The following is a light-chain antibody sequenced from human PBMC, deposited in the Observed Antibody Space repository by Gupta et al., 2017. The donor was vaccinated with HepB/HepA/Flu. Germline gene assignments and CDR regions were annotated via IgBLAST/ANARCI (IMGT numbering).Light chain of an antibody. CDR3: SSYTSSSTWV. J-gene: IGLJ3*02. V-gene: IGLV2-14*03. CDR1: SSDVGGYNY. Sequence: SALTQPASVSGSPGQPITISCTGTSSDVGGYNYVSWYQQHPGKAPKLMIYDVSNRPSGVSNRFSGSKSGNTASLTISGLQDEGEADYYCSSYTSSSTWVFGGGTKLTVL. CDR2: DVS.